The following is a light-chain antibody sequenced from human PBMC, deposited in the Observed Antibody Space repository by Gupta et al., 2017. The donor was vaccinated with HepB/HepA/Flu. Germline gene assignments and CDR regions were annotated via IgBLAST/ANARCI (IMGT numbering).Light chain of an antibody. J-gene: IGKJ4*01. CDR3: QQLNIYPIT. Sequence: DIQLTQSPSFLSASVGDRVTITCRASQGIRSYLAWYQQKPGKAPKLLIYAASTLQSGVPSRFSGSGSGTEFTLTISSLQPEDFASYFCQQLNIYPITFGGVTKVEIK. V-gene: IGKV1-9*01. CDR1: QGIRSY. CDR2: AAS.